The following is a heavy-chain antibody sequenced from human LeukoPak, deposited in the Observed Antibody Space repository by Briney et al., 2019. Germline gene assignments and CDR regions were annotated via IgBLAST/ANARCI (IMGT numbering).Heavy chain of an antibody. CDR3: ARDQRYCSRTSCYYWFDP. D-gene: IGHD2-2*01. CDR1: GFTFSSYW. J-gene: IGHJ5*02. CDR2: IKQDGSEQ. Sequence: GGSLRLSCAASGFTFSSYWMSWVRQAPGKGLEWVANIKQDGSEQYYVDSGKGRFTISRDNAKHPLYLQMHSLRAEDTAVYYCARDQRYCSRTSCYYWFDPWGQGTLVTVSS. V-gene: IGHV3-7*01.